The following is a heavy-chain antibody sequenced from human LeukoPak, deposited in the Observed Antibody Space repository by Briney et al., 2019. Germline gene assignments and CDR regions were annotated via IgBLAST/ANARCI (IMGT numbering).Heavy chain of an antibody. CDR2: INPNSGGT. CDR3: ARNADGYYYDSSGYCPGNY. J-gene: IGHJ4*02. D-gene: IGHD3-22*01. Sequence: ASVKVSCKASGYTFTGYYMHWVRQAPGQGLEWMGWINPNSGGTNYAQKFQGRVTMTRDTSISTAYMELSRLRSDDTAVYYCARNADGYYYDSSGYCPGNYWGQGTLVTVSS. V-gene: IGHV1-2*02. CDR1: GYTFTGYY.